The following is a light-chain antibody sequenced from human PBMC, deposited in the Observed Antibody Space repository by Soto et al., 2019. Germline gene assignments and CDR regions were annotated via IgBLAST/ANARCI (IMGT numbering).Light chain of an antibody. V-gene: IGLV1-44*01. CDR2: INS. CDR1: SSNIGNNN. J-gene: IGLJ2*01. Sequence: QSVLTQPPSASGTPGQRVTISCSGSSSNIGNNNVHWYQQIPGTAPKLLIYINSQRPSGVPDRFSGSKFATSASLAISGLQSEDEADYYCAVWDDSLNGVVFGGGTKVTVL. CDR3: AVWDDSLNGVV.